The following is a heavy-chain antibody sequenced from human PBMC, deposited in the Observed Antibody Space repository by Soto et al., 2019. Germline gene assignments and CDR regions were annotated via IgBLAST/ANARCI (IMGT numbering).Heavy chain of an antibody. CDR2: MNPNSGYT. Sequence: GASVKVSCKASGYTFTSYDINWVRQATGQGLEKMGWMNPNSGYTGYAQKFQGRVTMTRNTSISTAYMELSSLRSEDTAVYYCARGVVAATRYYYYYMDVWGKGTTVTVSS. V-gene: IGHV1-8*01. D-gene: IGHD2-15*01. CDR1: GYTFTSYD. J-gene: IGHJ6*03. CDR3: ARGVVAATRYYYYYMDV.